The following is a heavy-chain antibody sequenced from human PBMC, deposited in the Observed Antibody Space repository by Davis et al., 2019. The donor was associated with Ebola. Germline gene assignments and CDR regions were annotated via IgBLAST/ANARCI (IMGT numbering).Heavy chain of an antibody. V-gene: IGHV3-7*01. Sequence: PGGSLRLSCAVSGFTFSSYWMSWVRQAPGKGLEWVANIKQDGSEKYYVDSVKGRFTISRDNAKNSLFLQMNSLRAEDTAVYYCARDLPLGDSSGYGWGQGTLVTVSS. J-gene: IGHJ4*02. CDR2: IKQDGSEK. D-gene: IGHD3-22*01. CDR3: ARDLPLGDSSGYG. CDR1: GFTFSSYW.